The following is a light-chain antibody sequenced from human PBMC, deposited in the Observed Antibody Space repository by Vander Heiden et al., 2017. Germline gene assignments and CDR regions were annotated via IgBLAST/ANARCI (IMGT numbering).Light chain of an antibody. J-gene: IGLJ3*02. CDR3: QCYDSGLSGWV. V-gene: IGLV1-40*01. CDR2: DRN. CDR1: SPTPGAGNA. Sequence: QSVLTQPPSVSGAPGHRATIPCMGPSPTPGAGNAAPPARPLPGTAPKLLIYDRNSRPSGVPDRFSASKSGTSASLAITGLQAEDEADYFCQCYDSGLSGWVFGGGTKLTVL.